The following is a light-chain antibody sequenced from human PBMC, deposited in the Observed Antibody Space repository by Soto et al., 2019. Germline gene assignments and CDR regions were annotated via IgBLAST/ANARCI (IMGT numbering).Light chain of an antibody. J-gene: IGKJ3*01. CDR1: QDITNY. Sequence: DIQMTQSPSSLSASVGDRVTITCQASQDITNYLNWYQQKPGEAPKLLIYDASNLETGVPSRFSGSGSGTDFTFTISSLQPEDFATYXCLQYDISPVFGPGTKVDIK. V-gene: IGKV1-33*01. CDR2: DAS. CDR3: LQYDISPV.